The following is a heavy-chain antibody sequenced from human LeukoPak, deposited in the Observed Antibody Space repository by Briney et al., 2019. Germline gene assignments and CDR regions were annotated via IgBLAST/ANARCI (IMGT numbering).Heavy chain of an antibody. Sequence: GASVTVSCKASGYTFTGYYMHWVRQAPGQGLEWMGWINPNSGGTNYAQKFQGRVTMTRDTSISTAYMELSRLRSDDTAVYYCARDARELRYCMDVWGKGTTVTVSS. J-gene: IGHJ6*03. CDR1: GYTFTGYY. CDR3: ARDARELRYCMDV. V-gene: IGHV1-2*02. D-gene: IGHD3-9*01. CDR2: INPNSGGT.